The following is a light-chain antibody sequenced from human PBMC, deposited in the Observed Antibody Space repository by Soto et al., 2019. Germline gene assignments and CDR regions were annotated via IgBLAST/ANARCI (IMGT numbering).Light chain of an antibody. J-gene: IGKJ1*01. V-gene: IGKV3-11*01. Sequence: LTQSPATLSLSPGERAALSCRASQSVGSFLAWYQQKPGQAPRLLIYDASNRATDIPARFSGSGSGTDFTLTISSLEPEDFAVYYCQHRSNWPQTFGQGTKVDIK. CDR2: DAS. CDR1: QSVGSF. CDR3: QHRSNWPQT.